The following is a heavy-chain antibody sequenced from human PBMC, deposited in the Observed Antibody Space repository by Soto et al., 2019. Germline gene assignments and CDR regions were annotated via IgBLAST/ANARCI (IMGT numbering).Heavy chain of an antibody. J-gene: IGHJ6*02. V-gene: IGHV5-10-1*01. CDR2: IDPSDSYT. CDR3: ARDLPEGYYYYGMDV. CDR1: GYSFTSYW. Sequence: PGESLKISCKGSGYSFTSYWISWVRQMPGKGLEWMGRIDPSDSYTNYSPSFQGHVTISADKSISTAYLQWSSLKASDTAMYYCARDLPEGYYYYGMDVWGQGTTGTVS.